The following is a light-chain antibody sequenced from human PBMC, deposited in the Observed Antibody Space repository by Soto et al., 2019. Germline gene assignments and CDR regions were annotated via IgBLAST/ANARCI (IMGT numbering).Light chain of an antibody. J-gene: IGLJ2*01. CDR3: SSYSSSSTLVV. CDR1: SSDVGGFLY. Sequence: QSVLTQPASVSGSPGQSITISCTGTSSDVGGFLYVSWFQQHPGKAPKLMIYAVSNRPSGISNRFSGSKSRNTASLTISGLQAEDEADYYCSSYSSSSTLVVFGGGTKLTVL. V-gene: IGLV2-14*01. CDR2: AVS.